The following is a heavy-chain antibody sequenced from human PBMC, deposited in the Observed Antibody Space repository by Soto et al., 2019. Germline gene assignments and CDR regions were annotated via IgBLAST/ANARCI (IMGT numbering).Heavy chain of an antibody. J-gene: IGHJ3*02. V-gene: IGHV3-23*01. CDR1: GFTFSSYA. D-gene: IGHD2-21*02. CDR2: ISGSGGST. Sequence: PGGSLRLSCAASGFTFSSYAMSWVCQAPGKGLEWVSAISGSGGSTYYADSVKGRFTISRDNSKNTLYLQMNSLRAEDTAVYYCAKDQGTYCGGDCYSGAFDIWGQGTMVTVSS. CDR3: AKDQGTYCGGDCYSGAFDI.